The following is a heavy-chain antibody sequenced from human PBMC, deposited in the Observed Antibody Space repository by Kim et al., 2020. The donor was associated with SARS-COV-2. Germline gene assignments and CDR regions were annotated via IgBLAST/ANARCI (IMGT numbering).Heavy chain of an antibody. Sequence: GGSLRLSCVASGFTFSSYWMHWVRQAPGKGLVWVSRIKSDESITTYADSVKGRFTISRDNAKNTLYLQMNSLRAEDTAVYFCAKAYYDSSLDFDPWGQGTLVTVSS. CDR2: IKSDESIT. V-gene: IGHV3-74*01. CDR1: GFTFSSYW. CDR3: AKAYYDSSLDFDP. D-gene: IGHD3-22*01. J-gene: IGHJ5*02.